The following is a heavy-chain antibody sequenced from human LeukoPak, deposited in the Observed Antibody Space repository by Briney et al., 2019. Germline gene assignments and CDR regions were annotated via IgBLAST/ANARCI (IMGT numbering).Heavy chain of an antibody. V-gene: IGHV3-7*01. CDR1: GLTFSTYW. CDR2: IKEDGSEK. D-gene: IGHD7-27*01. Sequence: PGGSLRLSCAASGLTFSTYWMSWVRQAPGKGLEWVANIKEDGSEKYSVDSVKGRFTISRDNAKNSLYLQMNSLRAEDTAVYYCARPSPLTGDPHFDYWGQGTLVTVSS. J-gene: IGHJ4*02. CDR3: ARPSPLTGDPHFDY.